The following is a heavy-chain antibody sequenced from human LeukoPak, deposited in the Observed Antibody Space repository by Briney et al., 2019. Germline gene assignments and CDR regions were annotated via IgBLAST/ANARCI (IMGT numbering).Heavy chain of an antibody. CDR2: IYYSGST. D-gene: IGHD5-24*01. CDR1: GGSISSSSYY. V-gene: IGHV4-31*03. CDR3: ARGGSVDGYSDY. Sequence: SETLSLSCTVSGGSISSSSYYWGWIRQHPGKGLEWIGYIYYSGSTYYNPSLKSRVTISVDTSKNQFSLKLSSVTAADTAVYYCARGGSVDGYSDYWGQGTLVTVSS. J-gene: IGHJ4*02.